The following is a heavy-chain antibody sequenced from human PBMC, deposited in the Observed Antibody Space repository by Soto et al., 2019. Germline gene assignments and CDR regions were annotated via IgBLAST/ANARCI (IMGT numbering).Heavy chain of an antibody. V-gene: IGHV3-23*01. D-gene: IGHD6-13*01. CDR3: AKGHSSSCTRCYLDY. CDR2: ISESGGST. Sequence: EVQLLESGGGLVQPGGSLRLSCAASGFSFSSYAMRWVRQAPGKGLEWVSAISESGGSTYYADSVKGRFTISRDNSKNTLYLQMNSLRAEDTAVYYCAKGHSSSCTRCYLDYWGQGTLVTVSS. CDR1: GFSFSSYA. J-gene: IGHJ4*02.